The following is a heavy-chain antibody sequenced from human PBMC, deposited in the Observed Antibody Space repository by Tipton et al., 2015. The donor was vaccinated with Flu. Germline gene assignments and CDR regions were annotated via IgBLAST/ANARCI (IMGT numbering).Heavy chain of an antibody. CDR1: GFTFSSYG. V-gene: IGHV3-30*18. D-gene: IGHD4-17*01. CDR3: AKDPSYGDYVYGMDV. CDR2: ISYDGSNK. Sequence: SLRLSCAASGFTFSSYGVHWVRQAPGKGLEWVAVISYDGSNKYYADSVKGRFTISRDNSKNTLYLQMNSLRAEDTAVYYCAKDPSYGDYVYGMDVWGQGTPVTVSS. J-gene: IGHJ6*02.